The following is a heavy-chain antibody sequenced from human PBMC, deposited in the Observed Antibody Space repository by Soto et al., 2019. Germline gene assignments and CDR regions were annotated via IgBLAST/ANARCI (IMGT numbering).Heavy chain of an antibody. CDR2: TKQDGSDK. Sequence: GSLILSGAASGFTVSSFWMSWVRRAPGKWMEWVSKTKQDGSDKKYVGSVKGRLTISRDNAKNSLFLQMNSLRVEDTGMYYCARDVSGKLGHDSWGQGTLVPVSS. CDR1: GFTVSSFW. D-gene: IGHD1-26*01. CDR3: ARDVSGKLGHDS. J-gene: IGHJ4*02. V-gene: IGHV3-7*01.